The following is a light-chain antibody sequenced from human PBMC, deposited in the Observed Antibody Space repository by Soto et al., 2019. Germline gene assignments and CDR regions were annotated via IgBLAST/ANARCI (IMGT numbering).Light chain of an antibody. V-gene: IGKV1-8*01. J-gene: IGKJ5*01. CDR2: AAS. CDR1: QGISSY. Sequence: IQMTQSPSSLSASTGDRVTITCRASQGISSYLAWYQQKPGKAPKLLIYAASTLQSGVPSRFSGSGSGTDFTLTISCLQSEDFATYYCQQYYSYPRTFGQGTRLEIK. CDR3: QQYYSYPRT.